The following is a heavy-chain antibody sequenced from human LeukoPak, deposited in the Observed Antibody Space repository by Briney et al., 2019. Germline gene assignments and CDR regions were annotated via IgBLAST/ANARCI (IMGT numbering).Heavy chain of an antibody. CDR3: ASPGPDRSGYYLKFDY. J-gene: IGHJ4*02. D-gene: IGHD3-22*01. CDR2: IKQDGSEK. CDR1: GFTFSSSW. V-gene: IGHV3-7*03. Sequence: GGSLRLSCVASGFTFSSSWMSWVRQAPGKGLEWVANIKQDGSEKSYVESVRGRFTISRDNAKNSLYLQLNSLRAEDTALYYCASPGPDRSGYYLKFDYWGQGTLVTVPS.